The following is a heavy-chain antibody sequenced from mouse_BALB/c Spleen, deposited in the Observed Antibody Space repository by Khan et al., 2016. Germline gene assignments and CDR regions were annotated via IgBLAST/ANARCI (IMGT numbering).Heavy chain of an antibody. J-gene: IGHJ2*01. CDR3: AREDNCNYGDYFDY. CDR2: ISTGDST. D-gene: IGHD2-1*01. V-gene: IGHV5-6-5*01. CDR1: GFTFRNYA. Sequence: EVELVESGGGLVKPGGSLKLSCAASGFTFRNYALSWVRQTPEKRLEWVASISTGDSTYYGDSVKGRFTISRDNARNILYLQMSSLRSEDTAMFYCAREDNCNYGDYFDYWGQGTTLTVSS.